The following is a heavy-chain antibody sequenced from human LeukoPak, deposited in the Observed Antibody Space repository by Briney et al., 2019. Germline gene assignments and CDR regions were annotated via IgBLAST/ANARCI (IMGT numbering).Heavy chain of an antibody. CDR2: IYPGDSDS. CDR1: GYSFTSYW. Sequence: GESLKISCKGSGYSFTSYWIGWVRQMPGKGLEWMGIIYPGDSDSRYSPSFQGQVTISADKSTSTAYLQWSSLKASDTAMYYCARHVLIGGYCSGGTCYSGIDYWGQGTLVTVSS. J-gene: IGHJ4*02. CDR3: ARHVLIGGYCSGGTCYSGIDY. D-gene: IGHD2-15*01. V-gene: IGHV5-51*01.